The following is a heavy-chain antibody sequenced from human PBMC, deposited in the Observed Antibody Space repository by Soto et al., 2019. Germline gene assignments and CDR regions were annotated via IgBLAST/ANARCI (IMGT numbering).Heavy chain of an antibody. D-gene: IGHD4-4*01. CDR2: INPGDSDI. CDR3: ARHEQFYYYYYGMVV. V-gene: IGHV5-51*01. Sequence: PGESLKISCKASGYSFTTYWIAWVRQMPGKGLEWMGIINPGDSDIRYSPSFQGQVTISADNSISTAYLQWSSLKASDTAMYYCARHEQFYYYYYGMVVWGQGTAVTVSS. J-gene: IGHJ6*02. CDR1: GYSFTTYW.